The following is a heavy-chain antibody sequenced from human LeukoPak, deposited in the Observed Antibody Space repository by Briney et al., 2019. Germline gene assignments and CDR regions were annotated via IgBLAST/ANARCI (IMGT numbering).Heavy chain of an antibody. V-gene: IGHV4-39*07. Sequence: SETLSLTCTVSGGSISSSSYYWGWIRQPPGKGLEWIGSIYYSGSTYYNPSLKSRVTISVDTSKNQFSLKLSSVTAADTAVYYCARVRYSSSWASFDYWGQGTLVTVSS. CDR1: GGSISSSSYY. CDR3: ARVRYSSSWASFDY. D-gene: IGHD6-13*01. J-gene: IGHJ4*02. CDR2: IYYSGST.